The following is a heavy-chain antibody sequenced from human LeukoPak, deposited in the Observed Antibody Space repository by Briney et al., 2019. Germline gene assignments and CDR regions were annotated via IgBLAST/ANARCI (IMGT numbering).Heavy chain of an antibody. CDR1: GGSFSGYY. J-gene: IGHJ4*02. CDR2: INHSGST. V-gene: IGHV4-34*01. Sequence: SETLSLTCAVYGGSFSGYYWSWIRQPPGKGLEWIGEINHSGSTNYNPSLKSRVTISVDTSKNQFSLKLSSVTAADTAVYYCARVWGSYRFDYWGQGTLVTVSS. CDR3: ARVWGSYRFDY. D-gene: IGHD3-16*02.